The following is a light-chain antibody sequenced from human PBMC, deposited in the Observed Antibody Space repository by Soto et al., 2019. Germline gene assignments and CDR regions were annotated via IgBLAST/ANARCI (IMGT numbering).Light chain of an antibody. CDR2: GAS. V-gene: IGKV1-5*01. CDR1: QSIGSW. J-gene: IGKJ5*01. CDR3: QQYGSSPRT. Sequence: DIQMTQSPSILSASVGDRVTLTCQASQSIGSWLAWYQHKPGKAPKLLIYGASSRATGIPDRFSGSGSGTDFTLTISRLEPEDFEVYYCQQYGSSPRTFGQGTRLEIK.